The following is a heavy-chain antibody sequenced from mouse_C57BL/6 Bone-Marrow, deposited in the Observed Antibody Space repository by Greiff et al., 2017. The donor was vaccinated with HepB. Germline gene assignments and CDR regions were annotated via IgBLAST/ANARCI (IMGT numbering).Heavy chain of an antibody. V-gene: IGHV1-59*01. J-gene: IGHJ4*01. D-gene: IGHD2-3*01. Sequence: QVQLQQPGAELVRPGTSVKLSCKASGYTFTSYWMHWVKQRPGQGLEWIGVIDPSDSYTNYNQKFKGKATLTVDTSSSTAYMQLSSLTSEDSAGYYCARDGYYDAMDYWGQGTSVTVSS. CDR3: ARDGYYDAMDY. CDR2: IDPSDSYT. CDR1: GYTFTSYW.